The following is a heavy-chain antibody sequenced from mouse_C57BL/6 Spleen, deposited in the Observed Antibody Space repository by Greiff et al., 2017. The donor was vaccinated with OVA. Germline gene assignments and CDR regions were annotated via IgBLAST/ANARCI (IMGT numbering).Heavy chain of an antibody. Sequence: EVQRVESGGGLVQPKGSLKLSCAASGFTFNTYAMHWVRQAPGKGLEWVARIRSKSSNYATYYADSVKDRFTISRDDSQSMLYLQMNNLKTEDTAMYYCVGEPDYYGSSYGAMDYWGQGTSVTVSS. J-gene: IGHJ4*01. CDR1: GFTFNTYA. V-gene: IGHV10-3*01. D-gene: IGHD1-1*01. CDR2: IRSKSSNYAT. CDR3: VGEPDYYGSSYGAMDY.